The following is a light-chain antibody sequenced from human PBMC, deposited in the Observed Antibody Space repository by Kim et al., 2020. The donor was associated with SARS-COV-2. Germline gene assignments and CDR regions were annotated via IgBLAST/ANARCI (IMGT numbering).Light chain of an antibody. V-gene: IGLV3-1*01. J-gene: IGLJ2*01. CDR3: QSWDRSTVV. CDR2: QDS. CDR1: ELGDKY. Sequence: SYELTQPPSVSVSPGQTASITCSGDELGDKYACWYQQQPGQSPVLVIYQDSKRPSGIPERFSGSNSGNTATLTISGTQAMDEADYYCQSWDRSTVVFGGG.